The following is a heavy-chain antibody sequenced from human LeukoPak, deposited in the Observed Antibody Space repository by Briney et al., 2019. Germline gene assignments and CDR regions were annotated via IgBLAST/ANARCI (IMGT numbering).Heavy chain of an antibody. CDR1: GGTFSSYA. J-gene: IGHJ4*02. D-gene: IGHD1-26*01. CDR3: ATKFVGATTLDY. Sequence: GASVKVSCKASGGTFSSYAISWVRQAPGQGLEWVGRIIPIFGTSNYAQKLQGRGTITTDEPTSTAYMELSSLRSEDTAVYYCATKFVGATTLDYWGQGTLVTVSS. V-gene: IGHV1-69*05. CDR2: IIPIFGTS.